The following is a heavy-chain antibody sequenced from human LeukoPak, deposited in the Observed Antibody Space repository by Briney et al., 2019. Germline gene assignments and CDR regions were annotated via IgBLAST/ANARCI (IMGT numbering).Heavy chain of an antibody. V-gene: IGHV3-23*01. CDR1: GCTFINYA. CDR3: AKGPRAAPDDVLDI. Sequence: GGSLRLSCAASGCTFINYAMRWVCQAPGKGLEWVSAISATGGSTYYVDSVKGRFTISRDNSKNTLYLQMNSPRAVDTAVYYSAKGPRAAPDDVLDIWCQGTMVTVSS. D-gene: IGHD2-15*01. CDR2: ISATGGST. J-gene: IGHJ3*02.